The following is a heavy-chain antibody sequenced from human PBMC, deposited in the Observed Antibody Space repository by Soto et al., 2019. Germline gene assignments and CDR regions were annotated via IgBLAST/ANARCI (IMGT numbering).Heavy chain of an antibody. V-gene: IGHV4-59*01. CDR1: GDSIGSYF. CDR2: IHYSGST. CDR3: ARATLCSGGSCYRFDP. Sequence: LSLTCTVSGDSIGSYFWSWIRQAPVKGLEWIAYIHYSGSTKSNPSLKSRVTISVDTSKNRFSLNLSSVTAADTAMYYCARATLCSGGSCYRFDPWRQGTLVTVSS. D-gene: IGHD2-15*01. J-gene: IGHJ5*02.